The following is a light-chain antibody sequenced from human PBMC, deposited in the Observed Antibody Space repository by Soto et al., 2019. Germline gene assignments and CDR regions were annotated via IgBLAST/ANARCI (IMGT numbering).Light chain of an antibody. Sequence: EIVLTQSPATLSLSPGERATLSCRAGRSVTIFLAWYQQKPGQAPRLLIYDASNRATGVPARFSGSGSGTDFTLTITSLEPEDSAVYYCQQRSNWPITFGQGTRLEIK. J-gene: IGKJ5*01. CDR1: RSVTIF. CDR3: QQRSNWPIT. V-gene: IGKV3-11*01. CDR2: DAS.